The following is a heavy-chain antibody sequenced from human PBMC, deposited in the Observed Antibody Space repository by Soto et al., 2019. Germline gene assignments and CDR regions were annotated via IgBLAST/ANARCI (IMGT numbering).Heavy chain of an antibody. V-gene: IGHV3-21*01. J-gene: IGHJ6*02. CDR2: ISSSSSYI. Sequence: GGSLRLSCAASGFTFSSYSMNWVRQAPGKGLEWVSSISSSSSYIYYADSVKGRFTISRDNAKNSLYLQMNSLRAEDTAVYYCARDLALDILTGHGPRRYYYYYGMDVWGQGTTVTVSS. CDR3: ARDLALDILTGHGPRRYYYYYGMDV. D-gene: IGHD3-9*01. CDR1: GFTFSSYS.